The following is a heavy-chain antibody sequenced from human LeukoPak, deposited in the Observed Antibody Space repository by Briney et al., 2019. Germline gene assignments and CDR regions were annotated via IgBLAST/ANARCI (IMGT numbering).Heavy chain of an antibody. Sequence: GASVKVSCKASGYTFTSYAMHWVRQAPGQRLEWMGWINAGNGNATYTQKFQGRVTMTRDTSTSTVYMELSSLRSEDTAVYYCARGPDAHIAYWGQGTLVTVSS. CDR3: ARGPDAHIAY. D-gene: IGHD2-21*01. V-gene: IGHV1-3*01. J-gene: IGHJ4*02. CDR1: GYTFTSYA. CDR2: INAGNGNA.